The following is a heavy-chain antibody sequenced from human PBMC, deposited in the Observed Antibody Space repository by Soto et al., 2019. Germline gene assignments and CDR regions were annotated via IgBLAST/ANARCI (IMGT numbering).Heavy chain of an antibody. CDR2: IIPIFGTA. CDR1: GGTLSSYA. Sequence: GASVKVSCKASGGTLSSYAISWVRQAPGQGLEWMGGIIPIFGTANYAQKFQGRVTITADESTSTAYMELSSLRSEDTAVYYCGRVYYYDSSGYYSWYFQHWGQGTLVTVSS. J-gene: IGHJ1*01. CDR3: GRVYYYDSSGYYSWYFQH. D-gene: IGHD3-22*01. V-gene: IGHV1-69*13.